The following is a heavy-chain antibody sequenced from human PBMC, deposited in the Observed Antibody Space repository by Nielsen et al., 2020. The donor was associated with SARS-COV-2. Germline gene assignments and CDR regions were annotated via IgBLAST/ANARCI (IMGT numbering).Heavy chain of an antibody. D-gene: IGHD3-10*01. Sequence: GESLKISCAASDFAFTQYAMHWVRQAPGKGLEWVAVISYDGTNRDYADSVTGRFTISRDNSKGTVSLHMNSLRPDDTAVYYCARSGSPYYSYSYFDYWGQGTQVTVSS. CDR3: ARSGSPYYSYSYFDY. V-gene: IGHV3-30*04. J-gene: IGHJ4*02. CDR2: ISYDGTNR. CDR1: DFAFTQYA.